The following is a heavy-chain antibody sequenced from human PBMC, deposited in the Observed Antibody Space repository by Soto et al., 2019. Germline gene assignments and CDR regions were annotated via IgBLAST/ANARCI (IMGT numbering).Heavy chain of an antibody. CDR3: ARDFRIRGALIFYKDYGLDV. CDR1: GFKLSAYV. J-gene: IGHJ6*01. Sequence: QVKLVDSGGGVVQPGKSLRLSCEVSGFKLSAYVLNWGRQAPGQGLERMASTTHDGFSENHADSLRSRVTISSDNSKNTVYLQMDSPTSEDTAVYYCARDFRIRGALIFYKDYGLDVCGQGHRVTVSS. V-gene: IGHV3-30*03. D-gene: IGHD3-10*01. CDR2: TTHDGFSE.